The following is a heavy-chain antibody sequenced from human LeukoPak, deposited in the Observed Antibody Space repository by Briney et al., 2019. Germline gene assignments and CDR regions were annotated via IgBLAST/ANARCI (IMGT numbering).Heavy chain of an antibody. J-gene: IGHJ4*02. CDR1: GFTFSSYW. D-gene: IGHD3-10*01. CDR2: ISYAGSNK. Sequence: PGGSLRLSCAASGFTFSSYWMHWVRQAPGKGLEWVAVISYAGSNKYYVDSVKGRFTISRDNSKNTLYLQMNSLRAEDTAVYYCAKDNYGSGSYLLYFDSWGQGTLVTVSS. V-gene: IGHV3-30*18. CDR3: AKDNYGSGSYLLYFDS.